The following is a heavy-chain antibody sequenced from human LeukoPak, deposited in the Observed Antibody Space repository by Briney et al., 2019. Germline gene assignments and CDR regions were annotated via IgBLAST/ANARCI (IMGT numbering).Heavy chain of an antibody. Sequence: RRSLRPSWPASALTSSSYSMNWDRPVPGKGLEWDSSIRSSRSYIYYTDSMKGRPTISTDHATNSPYLRVNSVLAEDTAVNYCARGYCSGGSCYTNLFDPWGQGTLVTVSS. CDR2: IRSSRSYI. V-gene: IGHV3-21*01. CDR3: ARGYCSGGSCYTNLFDP. J-gene: IGHJ5*02. CDR1: ALTSSSYS. D-gene: IGHD2-15*01.